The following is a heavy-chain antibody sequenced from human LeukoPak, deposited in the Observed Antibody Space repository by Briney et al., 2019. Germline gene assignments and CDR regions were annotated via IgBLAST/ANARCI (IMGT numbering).Heavy chain of an antibody. CDR3: ARDESSDYGDYGRWDYYYYYMDV. D-gene: IGHD4-17*01. Sequence: SETLSLTCTVSGGSISSYYWSWIRQPAGKGLEWIGRIYTSGSTNYNPSLKSRVTMSVDTSKNQFSLKLSSVTAADTAVCYCARDESSDYGDYGRWDYYYYYMDVWGKGTTVTVSS. CDR1: GGSISSYY. V-gene: IGHV4-4*07. J-gene: IGHJ6*03. CDR2: IYTSGST.